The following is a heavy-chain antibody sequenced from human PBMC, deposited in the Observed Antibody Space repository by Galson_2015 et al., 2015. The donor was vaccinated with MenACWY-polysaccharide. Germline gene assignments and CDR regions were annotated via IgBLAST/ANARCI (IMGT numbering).Heavy chain of an antibody. V-gene: IGHV3-53*05. CDR3: ARRSLDNWYFDL. Sequence: SLRLSCAASGFNVTTNYMHWVRQAPGKGLEWVSIIYIGGGTFYADALKGRFTVSKDNSKNTLYLQMTSLRADDTAIYYCARRSLDNWYFDLWGRGTLVIVSS. D-gene: IGHD1-1*01. J-gene: IGHJ2*01. CDR1: GFNVTTNY. CDR2: IYIGGGT.